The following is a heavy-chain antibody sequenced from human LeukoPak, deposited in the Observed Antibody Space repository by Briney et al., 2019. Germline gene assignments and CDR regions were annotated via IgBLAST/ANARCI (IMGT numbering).Heavy chain of an antibody. CDR2: IYSGDSDT. J-gene: IGHJ4*02. CDR3: ARRYDNTGYYVY. V-gene: IGHV5-51*01. CDR1: GYSFNGFW. Sequence: GESLKISCQGSGYSFNGFWIGWVRQMPGKGLEWMVIIYSGDSDTRYSPSFQGQVTISADKSINTAYLQWSSLKASDTAKYYCARRYDNTGYYVYWGQGTLVTVSS. D-gene: IGHD3-22*01.